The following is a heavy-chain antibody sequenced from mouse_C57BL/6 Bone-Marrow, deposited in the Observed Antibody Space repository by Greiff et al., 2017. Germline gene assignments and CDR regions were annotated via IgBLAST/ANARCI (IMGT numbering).Heavy chain of an antibody. D-gene: IGHD1-1*01. CDR2: IYPRSGNT. J-gene: IGHJ2*01. CDR3: ARWVTTVHFDY. Sequence: VQRVESGAELARPGASVKLSCKASGYTFTSYGISWVKQRTGQGLEWIGEIYPRSGNTYYNEKFKGKDTLTADKSSSTAYMELRSLTSEDSADYFCARWVTTVHFDYWGQGTTLTVSS. CDR1: GYTFTSYG. V-gene: IGHV1-81*01.